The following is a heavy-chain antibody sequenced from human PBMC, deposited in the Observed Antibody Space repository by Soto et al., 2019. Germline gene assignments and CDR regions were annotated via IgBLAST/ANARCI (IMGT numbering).Heavy chain of an antibody. V-gene: IGHV1-2*02. CDR3: ARQFSFITPRPDY. CDR2: INPNSGDK. D-gene: IGHD6-6*01. CDR1: GYTFTDYY. J-gene: IGHJ4*02. Sequence: ASVKVSCKASGYTFTDYYIHWVRQAPGQGLECMGWINPNSGDKISAQKFQGRVNMTRDTSITTVYMEVSRLRSDDTAVYYCARQFSFITPRPDYCGQGTPAPVSS.